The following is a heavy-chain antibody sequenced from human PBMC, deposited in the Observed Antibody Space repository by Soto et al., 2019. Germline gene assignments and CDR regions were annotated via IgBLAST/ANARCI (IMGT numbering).Heavy chain of an antibody. CDR1: GFTFSSYW. Sequence: GGSLRLSCAASGFTFSSYWMHWVRQAPGKGLVWVSRINSDGSSTSYADSVKGRFTISRDNAKNTLYLQMNSLRAEDTAVYYCARPIVVVPVAFYYYYYYMDVWGKGTTVTVSS. CDR2: INSDGSST. J-gene: IGHJ6*03. D-gene: IGHD2-2*01. V-gene: IGHV3-74*01. CDR3: ARPIVVVPVAFYYYYYYMDV.